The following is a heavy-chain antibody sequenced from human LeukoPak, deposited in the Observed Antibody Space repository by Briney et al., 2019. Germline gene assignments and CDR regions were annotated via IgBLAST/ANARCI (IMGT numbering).Heavy chain of an antibody. CDR2: FDPEDGET. D-gene: IGHD2-21*02. Sequence: REASVKVSCTVSGYTLTELSMHWVRQAPGKGLEWMGGFDPEDGETIYAQKSQGRVTMTEDTSTDTAYMELSSLRSEDTAVYYCATIEDDYSFDYWGQGTLVTVSS. CDR1: GYTLTELS. V-gene: IGHV1-24*01. CDR3: ATIEDDYSFDY. J-gene: IGHJ4*02.